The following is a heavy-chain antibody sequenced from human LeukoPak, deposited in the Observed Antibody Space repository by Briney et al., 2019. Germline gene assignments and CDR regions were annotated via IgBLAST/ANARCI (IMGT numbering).Heavy chain of an antibody. J-gene: IGHJ5*02. CDR2: IIPIFGTA. Sequence: SVKVSCKASGGTFSSYAISWVRQAPGQGLEWMGRIIPIFGTANYAQKFQGRVTITTDESTSTAYMELSSLRSEDTAVYYCARGRGNYYDAFDPWGQGTLVTVSS. V-gene: IGHV1-69*05. CDR3: ARGRGNYYDAFDP. D-gene: IGHD3-22*01. CDR1: GGTFSSYA.